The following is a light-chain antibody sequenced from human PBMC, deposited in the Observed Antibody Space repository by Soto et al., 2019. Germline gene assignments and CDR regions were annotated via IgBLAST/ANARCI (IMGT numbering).Light chain of an antibody. V-gene: IGLV3-21*02. CDR2: DDS. J-gene: IGLJ2*01. Sequence: SYELTQPPSVSVAPGQTARITCGGNNIGSKSVHWYQQKPGQAPVLVVYDDSDRPSGIPGRFSGSNSGNTATLTISRVEAGDEADYYCQVWDSSSAWVVVFGGGTKVTVL. CDR1: NIGSKS. CDR3: QVWDSSSAWVVV.